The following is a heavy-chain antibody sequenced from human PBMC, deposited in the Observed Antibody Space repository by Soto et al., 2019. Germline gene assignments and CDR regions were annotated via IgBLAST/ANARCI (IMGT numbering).Heavy chain of an antibody. CDR1: GYTFTSYA. CDR2: INAGNGNT. D-gene: IGHD2-15*01. V-gene: IGHV1-3*01. Sequence: GASVKVSCKASGYTFTSYAMHWVRQAPGQRLEWMGWINAGNGNTKYSQKFQGRVTITRDTSASTAYMELSSLRSEDTAVYYCARDGGVVVVAATARNWFDPWGQGTLVTVSS. J-gene: IGHJ5*02. CDR3: ARDGGVVVVAATARNWFDP.